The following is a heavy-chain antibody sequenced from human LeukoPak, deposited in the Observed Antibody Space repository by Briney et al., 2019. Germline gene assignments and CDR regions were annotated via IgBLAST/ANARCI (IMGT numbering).Heavy chain of an antibody. J-gene: IGHJ4*02. CDR2: IYTSGST. D-gene: IGHD3-3*01. CDR3: AREFAIFGVATTYYFDY. Sequence: SETLSLTCTVSGGSISSYYWSWIRQPAGEGPEWIGRIYTSGSTNYNPSLKSRVTMSVDTSKNQFSLKLSSVTAADTAVYYCAREFAIFGVATTYYFDYWGQGTLVTVSS. V-gene: IGHV4-4*07. CDR1: GGSISSYY.